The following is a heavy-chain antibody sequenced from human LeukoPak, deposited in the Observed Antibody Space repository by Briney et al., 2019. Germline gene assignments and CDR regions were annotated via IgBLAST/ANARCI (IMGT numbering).Heavy chain of an antibody. CDR1: GITSSSYS. J-gene: IGHJ6*02. Sequence: GGSLRLSCAASGITSSSYSMHCVRQAPREGLEYVSAMSSDGGSTYYANSVKGRFTIYRDNSKITLYLQMGSLRAEDMAVYYCARGGYGDYPYYYGMDVWGQGTTVTVSS. CDR2: MSSDGGST. D-gene: IGHD4-17*01. V-gene: IGHV3-64*01. CDR3: ARGGYGDYPYYYGMDV.